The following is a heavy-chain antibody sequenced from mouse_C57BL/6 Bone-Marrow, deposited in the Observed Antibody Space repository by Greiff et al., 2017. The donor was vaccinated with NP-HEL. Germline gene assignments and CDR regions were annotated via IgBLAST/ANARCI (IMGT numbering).Heavy chain of an antibody. D-gene: IGHD2-1*01. CDR1: GYTFTSYW. CDR3: AIWYPRFAY. CDR2: IDPNSGGT. V-gene: IGHV1-72*01. Sequence: KQSCTASGYTFTSYWMHWVKQRPGRGLEWIGRIDPNSGGTKYNEKFKSKATLTVDKPSSTAYMQLSSLTSEDSAVYDCAIWYPRFAYWGQGTLVTVSA. J-gene: IGHJ3*01.